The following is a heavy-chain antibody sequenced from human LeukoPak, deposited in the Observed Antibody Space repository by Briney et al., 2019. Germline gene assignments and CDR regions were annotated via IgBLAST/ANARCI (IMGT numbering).Heavy chain of an antibody. CDR1: GGSFSGYY. J-gene: IGHJ3*02. V-gene: IGHV4-59*01. CDR2: IFYSGST. D-gene: IGHD6-19*01. Sequence: SETLSLTCAVNGGSFSGYYWSWIRQPPGKGLEWIGYIFYSGSTNYNPSLKSRVTISVDTSKNQFSLKLSSVTAADTAVYYCARDRPSGYSSGWDDAFDIWGQGTMVTVSS. CDR3: ARDRPSGYSSGWDDAFDI.